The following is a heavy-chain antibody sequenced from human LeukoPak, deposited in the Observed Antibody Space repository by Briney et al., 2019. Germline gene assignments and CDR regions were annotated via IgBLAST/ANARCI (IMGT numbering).Heavy chain of an antibody. Sequence: ASVKVSCKASGYTFTSYDINWVRQATGQGLEWMGWMNPNSGNTGYAQKFQGRVTITRNTSISTAYMELSSLRSEDTAVYYCARGKLGIRELDYWGQGTLVTVSS. D-gene: IGHD7-27*01. V-gene: IGHV1-8*03. CDR1: GYTFTSYD. CDR2: MNPNSGNT. CDR3: ARGKLGIRELDY. J-gene: IGHJ4*02.